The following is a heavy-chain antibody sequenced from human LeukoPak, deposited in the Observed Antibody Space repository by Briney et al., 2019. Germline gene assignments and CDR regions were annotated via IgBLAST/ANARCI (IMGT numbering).Heavy chain of an antibody. CDR3: ARGDPQYWFDP. Sequence: SETLSLTCTVSGGSISSGDYYWSWIRQPPGKGLEWIGYIYYSGSTYYNPSLKSRVTISVDTSKNQFSLKLSSVTAADTAVYYCARGDPQYWFDPWGQGTLVTVSS. CDR2: IYYSGST. V-gene: IGHV4-30-4*08. J-gene: IGHJ5*02. CDR1: GGSISSGDYY.